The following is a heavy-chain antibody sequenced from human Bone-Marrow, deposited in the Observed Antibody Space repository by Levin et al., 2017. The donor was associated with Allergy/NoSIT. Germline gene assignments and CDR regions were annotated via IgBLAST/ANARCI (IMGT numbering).Heavy chain of an antibody. CDR1: GFIFSDYY. D-gene: IGHD5-12*01. Sequence: GGSLRLSCAASGFIFSDYYMAWIRQAPGKGLEWVSYISSTASNIYYADSVKGRFTVSRDNAKNSLYLQLNSLTVEDTAVYYCARDRYSGYDSLDYWGQGTLVTVSS. J-gene: IGHJ4*02. V-gene: IGHV3-11*01. CDR3: ARDRYSGYDSLDY. CDR2: ISSTASNI.